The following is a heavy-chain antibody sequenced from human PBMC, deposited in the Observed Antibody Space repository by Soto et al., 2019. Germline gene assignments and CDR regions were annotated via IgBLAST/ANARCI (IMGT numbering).Heavy chain of an antibody. CDR1: GFTFSSYG. Sequence: GGSLRLSCAASGFTFSSYGMHWVRQAPGKGLEWVAVIWYDGSNKYYADSVKGRFTISRDNSKNTLYLQMNSLRAEDTAVYYCAGDLTITHFDYWGQGTLVTVSS. V-gene: IGHV3-33*01. D-gene: IGHD5-12*01. CDR3: AGDLTITHFDY. CDR2: IWYDGSNK. J-gene: IGHJ4*02.